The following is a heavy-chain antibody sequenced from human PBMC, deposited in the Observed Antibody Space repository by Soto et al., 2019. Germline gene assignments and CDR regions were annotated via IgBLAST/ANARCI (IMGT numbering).Heavy chain of an antibody. V-gene: IGHV3-11*05. Sequence: QVQLVESGGGLVKPGGSLRLACAASGFTFSDYYMSWIRQAPGKGLAWVSYISSSSSYTNYADSVKGRFTISRDNATNSFYLQMNSLRAAVTAVYYYARALDTAMGRTFDPCGQGTLVTVSS. CDR2: ISSSSSYT. CDR1: GFTFSDYY. CDR3: ARALDTAMGRTFDP. D-gene: IGHD5-18*01. J-gene: IGHJ5*02.